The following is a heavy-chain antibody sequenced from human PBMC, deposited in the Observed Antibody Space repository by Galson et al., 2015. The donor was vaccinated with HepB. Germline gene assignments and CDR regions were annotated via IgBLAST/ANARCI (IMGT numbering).Heavy chain of an antibody. CDR1: GFTFSSYG. Sequence: SLRLSCAASGFTFSSYGMHWVRQAPGKGLEWVAVIWYDGSNKYYADSVKGRFTISRDNSKNTLYLQMNSLRAEDTAVYYCARDGGQWGGNELLDYWGQGTLVTVSS. V-gene: IGHV3-33*08. D-gene: IGHD4-23*01. J-gene: IGHJ4*02. CDR3: ARDGGQWGGNELLDY. CDR2: IWYDGSNK.